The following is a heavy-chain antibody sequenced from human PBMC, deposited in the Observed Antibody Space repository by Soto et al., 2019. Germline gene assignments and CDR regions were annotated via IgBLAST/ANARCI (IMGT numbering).Heavy chain of an antibody. D-gene: IGHD6-13*01. J-gene: IGHJ6*02. CDR3: ARTSAAGKYYYGMDV. Sequence: GESLKISCKGSGYSFTSYWIGWVRQMPGKGLEWMGIIYPGDSDTRYSTSFQGQVTISAEKSISTSYLQWSSLKASDTAMYYCARTSAAGKYYYGMDVWGQGTTVTVSS. CDR1: GYSFTSYW. CDR2: IYPGDSDT. V-gene: IGHV5-51*01.